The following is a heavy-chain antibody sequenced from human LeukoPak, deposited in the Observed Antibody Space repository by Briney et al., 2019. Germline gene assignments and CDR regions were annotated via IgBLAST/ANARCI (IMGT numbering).Heavy chain of an antibody. V-gene: IGHV3-33*01. CDR3: ARDHRQLVDFDY. Sequence: GGSLRLSCAASGFTFSSYGMHWVRQAPGKGLEWVAVIWYDGSNKYYADSVKGRFTISRDNSKNTLYLQMNGLRAEDTAVYYCARDHRQLVDFDYWGQGTLVTVSS. D-gene: IGHD6-13*01. CDR1: GFTFSSYG. CDR2: IWYDGSNK. J-gene: IGHJ4*02.